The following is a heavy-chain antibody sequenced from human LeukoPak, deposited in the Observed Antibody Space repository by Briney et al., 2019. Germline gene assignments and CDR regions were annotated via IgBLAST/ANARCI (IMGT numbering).Heavy chain of an antibody. V-gene: IGHV1-69*04. D-gene: IGHD3-22*01. CDR1: GGTFSSYA. CDR3: ARDHYYDSSGYYGGY. CDR2: IIPIFGIA. Sequence: ASVKVSCKASGGTFSSYAISWVRQAPGQGLGWMGRIIPIFGIANYAQKFQGRVTITADKSTSTAYMELSSLRSEDTAVYYCARDHYYDSSGYYGGYWGQGTLVTVSS. J-gene: IGHJ4*02.